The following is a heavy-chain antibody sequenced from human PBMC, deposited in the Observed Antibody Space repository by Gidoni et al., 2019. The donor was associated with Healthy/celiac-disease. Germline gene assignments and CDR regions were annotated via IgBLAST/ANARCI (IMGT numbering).Heavy chain of an antibody. CDR3: ARDFLNYYDSSGYYYGMDV. D-gene: IGHD3-22*01. J-gene: IGHJ6*02. Sequence: EVQLVESGGGLVQPGGSLRLSCAASGFTVSSNYMSWARQAPGKGLEWVSVIYSGGSTYYADSVKGRFTIARDNSKNTLYLQMNSLRAEDTAVYYCARDFLNYYDSSGYYYGMDVWGQGTTVTVSS. V-gene: IGHV3-66*01. CDR1: GFTVSSNY. CDR2: IYSGGST.